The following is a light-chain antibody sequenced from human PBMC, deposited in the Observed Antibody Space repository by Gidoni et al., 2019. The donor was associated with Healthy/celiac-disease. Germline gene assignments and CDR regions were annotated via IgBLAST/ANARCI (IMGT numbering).Light chain of an antibody. CDR1: QDISNY. Sequence: DIQMTQSPSSLSASVGDRVTITCQASQDISNYLNWYQQKPGKAPKLLIYDASNLETGVPSRFSGSVSGTDFTFTISSLQPEDIATYYCQQYDNLCSFGQGTKLEIK. J-gene: IGKJ2*04. CDR2: DAS. V-gene: IGKV1-33*01. CDR3: QQYDNLCS.